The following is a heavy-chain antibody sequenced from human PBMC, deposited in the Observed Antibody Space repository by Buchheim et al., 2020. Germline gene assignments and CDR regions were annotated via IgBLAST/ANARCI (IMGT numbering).Heavy chain of an antibody. V-gene: IGHV3-30*04. D-gene: IGHD3-3*01. CDR1: GFTFSSYA. CDR2: ISYDGSNK. CDR3: ARDFWSGSTDDPVDYFDY. J-gene: IGHJ4*02. Sequence: QVQLVESGGGVVQPGRSLRLSCAASGFTFSSYAMHWVRQAPGKGLEWVAVISYDGSNKYYADSVKGRFTISRDNSKNTLYLQMNSLRAEDTAVYYCARDFWSGSTDDPVDYFDYWGQGTL.